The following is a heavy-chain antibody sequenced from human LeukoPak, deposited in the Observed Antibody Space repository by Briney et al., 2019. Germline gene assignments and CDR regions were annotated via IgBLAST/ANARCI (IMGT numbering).Heavy chain of an antibody. CDR3: ARAGGYSGYASN. CDR2: IYYSGST. V-gene: IGHV4-59*01. CDR1: GGSISGYY. D-gene: IGHD5-12*01. J-gene: IGHJ4*02. Sequence: PSETLSLTCTVSGGSISGYYWTWIRQPPGKGLEWIGYIYYSGSTYYNPSLKSRVTISVDTSKNQFSLKLTSVTAADTAVYYCARAGGYSGYASNWGQGTLVTVSS.